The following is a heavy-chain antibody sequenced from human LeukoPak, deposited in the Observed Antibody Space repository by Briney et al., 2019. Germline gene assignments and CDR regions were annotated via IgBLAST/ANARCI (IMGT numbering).Heavy chain of an antibody. J-gene: IGHJ4*02. D-gene: IGHD5-12*01. V-gene: IGHV3-9*03. Sequence: GGSLRLSCAASGFTFEDYAMHWVRQAPGKGLEWVSGISWDSLTIGYSDSVKGRFTISRDNAKRSLYLQMKSLRTEDMAFYYCAKGGYSCYDAVSDFWGQGTLVTVSS. CDR1: GFTFEDYA. CDR2: ISWDSLTI. CDR3: AKGGYSCYDAVSDF.